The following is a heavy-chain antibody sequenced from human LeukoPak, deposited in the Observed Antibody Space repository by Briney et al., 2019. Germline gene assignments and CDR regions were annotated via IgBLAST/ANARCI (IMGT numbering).Heavy chain of an antibody. J-gene: IGHJ3*02. V-gene: IGHV3-23*01. CDR3: AKTERSSGYFDAFDI. D-gene: IGHD3-22*01. Sequence: GGSLRLSCAASGFTFSSYAMSWVRQAPGKGLEWVSAISGSGGSTYYADSVKGRFTISRDNSKNTLYLQMNSLRAEDTAVYYCAKTERSSGYFDAFDIWGQGTMVTVPS. CDR2: ISGSGGST. CDR1: GFTFSSYA.